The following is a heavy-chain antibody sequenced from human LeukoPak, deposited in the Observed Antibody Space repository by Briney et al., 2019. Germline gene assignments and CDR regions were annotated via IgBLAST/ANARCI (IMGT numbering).Heavy chain of an antibody. J-gene: IGHJ4*02. CDR2: ISGSGGST. V-gene: IGHV3-23*01. Sequence: GGSLRLSCAASGFTFSSYAMSWVRQAPGKGLEWVSAISGSGGSTYYADSVKGRFAISRDNSKNTLYLQMNSLRAEDTAVYYCAKDPKGKQWLATRNYWGQGTLVTVSS. D-gene: IGHD6-19*01. CDR3: AKDPKGKQWLATRNY. CDR1: GFTFSSYA.